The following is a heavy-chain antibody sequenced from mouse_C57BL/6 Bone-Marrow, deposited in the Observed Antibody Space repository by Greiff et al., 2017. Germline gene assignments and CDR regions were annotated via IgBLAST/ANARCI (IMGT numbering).Heavy chain of an antibody. CDR1: GYTFTSYW. D-gene: IGHD3-2*02. J-gene: IGHJ2*01. CDR2: INPSNGGT. V-gene: IGHV1-53*01. Sequence: VQLQQPGTELVKPGASVKLSCKASGYTFTSYWMHWVKQRPGQGLEWIGNINPSNGGTNYNEKFKSKATLTVDKSSSTAYMQLRSLTSEDSAVYYCARKRSSGYSCFDYWGQGTTLTVSS. CDR3: ARKRSSGYSCFDY.